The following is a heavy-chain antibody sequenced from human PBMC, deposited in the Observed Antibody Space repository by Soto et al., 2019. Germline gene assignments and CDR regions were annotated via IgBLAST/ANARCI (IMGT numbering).Heavy chain of an antibody. CDR3: ARTDTYYYDSSGYYFPSSFDY. D-gene: IGHD3-22*01. J-gene: IGHJ4*02. Sequence: QVTLKESGPVLVKPTETLTLTCTVSGFSLSNARMGVSWIRQPPGKALEWLAHIFSNDEKSYSTSLKSSLTIAEDTTKSQVVRTMTNMDPVDTATYYCARTDTYYYDSSGYYFPSSFDYWGQGTLVTVSS. CDR2: IFSNDEK. V-gene: IGHV2-26*01. CDR1: GFSLSNARMG.